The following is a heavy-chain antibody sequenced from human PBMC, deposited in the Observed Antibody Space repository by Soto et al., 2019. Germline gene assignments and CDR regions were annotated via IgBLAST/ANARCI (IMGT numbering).Heavy chain of an antibody. CDR3: ARGAFGAYYFDY. V-gene: IGHV3-74*01. D-gene: IGHD3-3*01. CDR2: IKGDETTT. J-gene: IGHJ4*02. CDR1: GFTFSSYW. Sequence: EVQLVESGGGLVQPGESLRLSCAASGFTFSSYWIHWVRQSPGKGLAWVSRIKGDETTTNYADSVKGRFTISRDNAKNTVYLQVNSLRAEDTAVYYCARGAFGAYYFDYWGQGALVTVSS.